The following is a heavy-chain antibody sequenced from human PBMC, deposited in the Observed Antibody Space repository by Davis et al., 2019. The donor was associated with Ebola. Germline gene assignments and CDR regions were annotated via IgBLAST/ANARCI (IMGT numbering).Heavy chain of an antibody. J-gene: IGHJ3*02. CDR1: GYTFSSYY. D-gene: IGHD2-2*01. Sequence: AASVKDSCKASGYTFSSYYMHWVRQAPGQGLEWMGIINPSGGSTSYAQKLQGRVTMTRDTYTSTVNMALSSLRSEDTAVYYCAEGSSRRANAFDIWGQGTMVTVSS. CDR3: AEGSSRRANAFDI. V-gene: IGHV1-46*01. CDR2: INPSGGST.